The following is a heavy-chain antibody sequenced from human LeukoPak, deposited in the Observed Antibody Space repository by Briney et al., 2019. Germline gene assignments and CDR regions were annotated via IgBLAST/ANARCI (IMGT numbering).Heavy chain of an antibody. CDR2: ISSSSSYI. CDR3: AKDNRPITMIVVVITSDAFDI. J-gene: IGHJ3*02. CDR1: GFTFSSYS. Sequence: KTGGSLRLSCAASGFTFSSYSMNWVRQAPGKGLEWVSSISSSSSYIYYADSVKGRFTISRDNAKNSLYLQMNSLRAEDTAVYYCAKDNRPITMIVVVITSDAFDIWGQGTMVTVSS. V-gene: IGHV3-21*01. D-gene: IGHD3-22*01.